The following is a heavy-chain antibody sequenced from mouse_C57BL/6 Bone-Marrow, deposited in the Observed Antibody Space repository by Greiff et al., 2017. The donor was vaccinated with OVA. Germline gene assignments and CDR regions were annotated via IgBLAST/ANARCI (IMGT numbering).Heavy chain of an antibody. CDR1: GFNIKDDE. CDR2: IDTDNGDI. J-gene: IGHJ3*01. V-gene: IGHV14-4*01. D-gene: IGHD2-4*01. Sequence: DVKLQESGAELVRPGASVKLSCTASGFNIKDDEMHWVQQRPEQGLEWIGWIDTDNGDIEYASKFQGKATITADTSTNTAYLQLSSLTSEDTAVYYCTTEDYEAYWGQGTLVTVSA. CDR3: TTEDYEAY.